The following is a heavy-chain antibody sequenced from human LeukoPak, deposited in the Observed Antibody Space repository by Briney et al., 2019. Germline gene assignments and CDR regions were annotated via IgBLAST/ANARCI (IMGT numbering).Heavy chain of an antibody. Sequence: PSETLSLTCTVSGGSIYTSTYWGWISQPPGKGLEWIGSMFYSGNTYYNPSLKSRVTISVDTSKNQFSLKLSSVTAADTAVFYCARHSPGTGAHYFDYWGQGTLVTVSS. J-gene: IGHJ4*02. D-gene: IGHD7-27*01. CDR2: MFYSGNT. V-gene: IGHV4-39*01. CDR3: ARHSPGTGAHYFDY. CDR1: GGSIYTSTY.